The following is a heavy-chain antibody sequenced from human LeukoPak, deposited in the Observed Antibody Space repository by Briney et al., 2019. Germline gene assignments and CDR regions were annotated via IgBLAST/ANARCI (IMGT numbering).Heavy chain of an antibody. D-gene: IGHD3-10*01. J-gene: IGHJ5*02. CDR1: RFTVSANY. V-gene: IGHV3-66*04. CDR3: AKPLRSWFGPEGFDP. Sequence: PGGSLRLSCTASRFTVSANYMSWVRQAPGKGLEWVSGIYSGGRTDYADSVKGRFTISRDNSKNTLYLQMNSLRAEDTAVYYCAKPLRSWFGPEGFDPWGQGTLVTVSS. CDR2: IYSGGRT.